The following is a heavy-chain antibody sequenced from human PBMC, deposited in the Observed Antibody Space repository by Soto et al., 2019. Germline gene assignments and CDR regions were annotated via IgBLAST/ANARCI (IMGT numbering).Heavy chain of an antibody. Sequence: QVQLVESGGGVVQPGRSLRLSCADSGFTFSSYAMHWVRQAPGKGLEWVAVISYDGSNKYYADSVKGRFTISRDNSKNTLYLQMNSLRAEDTAVYYCERDPSETDTAMVTGWFDPWGQGTLVTVSS. V-gene: IGHV3-30-3*01. D-gene: IGHD5-18*01. J-gene: IGHJ5*02. CDR2: ISYDGSNK. CDR3: ERDPSETDTAMVTGWFDP. CDR1: GFTFSSYA.